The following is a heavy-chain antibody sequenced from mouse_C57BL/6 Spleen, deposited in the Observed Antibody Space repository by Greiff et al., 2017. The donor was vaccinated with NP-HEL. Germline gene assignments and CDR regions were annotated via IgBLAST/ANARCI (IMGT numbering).Heavy chain of an antibody. Sequence: VQLKESGPGLVKPSQSLSLTCSVTGYSITSGYYWNWIRQFPGNKLEWMGYISYDGSNNYNPSLKNRISITRDTSKNQFFLKLNSVTTEDTATYYCASKGYGIAYWGQGTLVTVSA. J-gene: IGHJ3*01. CDR3: ASKGYGIAY. CDR1: GYSITSGYY. CDR2: ISYDGSN. D-gene: IGHD2-10*02. V-gene: IGHV3-6*01.